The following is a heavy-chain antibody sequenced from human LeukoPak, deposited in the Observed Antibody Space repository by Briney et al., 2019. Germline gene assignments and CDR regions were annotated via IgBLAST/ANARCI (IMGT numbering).Heavy chain of an antibody. Sequence: GGSLRLSCAASGFTLTNYAMYWVRQAPGKGLEWVSDISGRGDSTYYADSVKGRFTISRDTSKNTLFLQMNSLRAEDTAVYYCAKWGDYDILTGYYDPDYWGQGTLVTVSS. V-gene: IGHV3-23*01. J-gene: IGHJ4*02. CDR1: GFTLTNYA. D-gene: IGHD3-9*01. CDR2: ISGRGDST. CDR3: AKWGDYDILTGYYDPDY.